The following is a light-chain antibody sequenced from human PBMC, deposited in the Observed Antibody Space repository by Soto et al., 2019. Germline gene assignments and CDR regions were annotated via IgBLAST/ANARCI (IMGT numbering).Light chain of an antibody. CDR3: NSYTNSAARV. J-gene: IGLJ1*01. CDR2: EVT. Sequence: QPVLTQPASVSGSPGQSITISCTGTSNDVGAHNFVSWYQQHPGKAPKVLIYEVTRRPSGVSSRFSGSKSGNTASLTISGLQAEDEADYYCNSYTNSAARVFGTGTKLTVL. CDR1: SNDVGAHNF. V-gene: IGLV2-14*01.